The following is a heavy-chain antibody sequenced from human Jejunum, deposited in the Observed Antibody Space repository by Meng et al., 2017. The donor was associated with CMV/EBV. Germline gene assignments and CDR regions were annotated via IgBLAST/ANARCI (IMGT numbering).Heavy chain of an antibody. CDR1: GFTFNTFA. D-gene: IGHD3-22*01. V-gene: IGHV3-23*03. Sequence: GFTFNTFAMGWVRQAPGKGLEWVSSIYYGGGATHYPDSVKGRFTISRDTSENTLYLQMSSLRVDDTALYYCAKGVTSGSTYRAFDILGQGTKVTVSS. CDR2: IYYGGGAT. CDR3: AKGVTSGSTYRAFDI. J-gene: IGHJ3*02.